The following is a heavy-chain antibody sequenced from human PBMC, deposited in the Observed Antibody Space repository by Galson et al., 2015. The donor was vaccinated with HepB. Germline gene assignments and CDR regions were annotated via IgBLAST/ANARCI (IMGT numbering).Heavy chain of an antibody. V-gene: IGHV3-30*18. D-gene: IGHD2-2*02. Sequence: LRLSCAASGFTFSSYGMHWVRQAPGKGLEWVAVISYDGSNKYYADSVKGRFTISRDNSKNTLYLQMNSLRAEDTAVYYCAKDLGYCSSTSCYSFDYWGQGTLVTVSS. CDR3: AKDLGYCSSTSCYSFDY. CDR1: GFTFSSYG. CDR2: ISYDGSNK. J-gene: IGHJ4*02.